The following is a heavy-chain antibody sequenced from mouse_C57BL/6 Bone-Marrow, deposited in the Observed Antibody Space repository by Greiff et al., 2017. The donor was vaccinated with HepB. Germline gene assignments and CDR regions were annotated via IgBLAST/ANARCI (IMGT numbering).Heavy chain of an antibody. CDR2: IDPSDSYT. Sequence: QVQLQQPGAELVKPGASVKLSCKASGYTFTSYWMQWVKQRPGQGLEWIGEIDPSDSYTNSNQKFKGKATLTVDTSSSTAYMQLSSLTSEDSAVYYCARPVDWYFDVWGTGTTVTVSS. D-gene: IGHD1-1*01. V-gene: IGHV1-50*01. CDR3: ARPVDWYFDV. CDR1: GYTFTSYW. J-gene: IGHJ1*03.